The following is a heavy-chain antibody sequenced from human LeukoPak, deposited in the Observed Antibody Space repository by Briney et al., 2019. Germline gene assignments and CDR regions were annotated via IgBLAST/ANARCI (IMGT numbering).Heavy chain of an antibody. CDR3: AREGTIGNYYPFDF. D-gene: IGHD1-26*01. Sequence: PGGSLRLSCAASGFTFSSYNMNWVRQAPGKGLEWVSFISYHGKNYYGDSVKGRFTISRDNSKNTVYLQMSSLRAEDTAIYYCAREGTIGNYYPFDFWGQGTLVTVSS. J-gene: IGHJ4*02. V-gene: IGHV3-30*03. CDR1: GFTFSSYN. CDR2: ISYHGKN.